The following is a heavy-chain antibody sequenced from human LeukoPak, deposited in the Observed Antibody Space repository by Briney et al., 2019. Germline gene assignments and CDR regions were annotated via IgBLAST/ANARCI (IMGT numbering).Heavy chain of an antibody. CDR3: ARDIYAGLHDY. V-gene: IGHV3-53*01. Sequence: GGSLRLSCAASGFTVSSNYMSWVRQAPGKGLEWVSVIYSGGRTYYADSVKGRFTFSRDNSKNTLYLQMNSLRAEDTAVYYCARDIYAGLHDYWGQGTLVTVSS. J-gene: IGHJ4*02. CDR2: IYSGGRT. D-gene: IGHD5-24*01. CDR1: GFTVSSNY.